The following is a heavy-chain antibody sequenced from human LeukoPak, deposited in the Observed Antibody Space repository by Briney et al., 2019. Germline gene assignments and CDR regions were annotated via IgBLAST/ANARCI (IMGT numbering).Heavy chain of an antibody. D-gene: IGHD1-26*01. V-gene: IGHV3-48*03. CDR3: AGGPQYGGSFAY. Sequence: PGGSLRLSCAASGFTFSSFEMAWVRQAPGKGLEWISYISDSGSTIRDADSVKGRFTISRDNAKDSLYLQMNNLRAEDMAVYYCAGGPQYGGSFAYWGQGTLVTVSS. CDR1: GFTFSSFE. CDR2: ISDSGSTI. J-gene: IGHJ4*02.